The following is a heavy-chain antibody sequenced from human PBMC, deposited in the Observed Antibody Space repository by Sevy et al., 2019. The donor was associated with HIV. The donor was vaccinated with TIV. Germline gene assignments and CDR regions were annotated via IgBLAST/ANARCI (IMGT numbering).Heavy chain of an antibody. Sequence: GGSLRLSCAASVFTFSKYSKSWVRQPPGKGLEWVSTLSFGCGEINYADSVKGRFTISRDNSTSSVYLQMDNLRPEDTAVYYCAREGCTKPHDYWGQGTLVTVSS. V-gene: IGHV3-23*01. J-gene: IGHJ4*02. CDR1: VFTFSKYS. CDR3: AREGCTKPHDY. D-gene: IGHD2-8*01. CDR2: LSFGCGEI.